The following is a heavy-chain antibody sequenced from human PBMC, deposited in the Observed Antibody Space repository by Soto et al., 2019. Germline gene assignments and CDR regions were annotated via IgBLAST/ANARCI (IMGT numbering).Heavy chain of an antibody. CDR2: FSAGGRA. Sequence: EVQLLESVGGLVQPGGSLRLSCEASGFSFSSYALSWVRQAPGKGLEWVSTFSAGGRAYYADSVKGRFTIAKDFSKNTLHLQTNSLRAEDTAVYYCAKESMPEHYGDTLFDHWGQGTRVTVSS. J-gene: IGHJ4*02. V-gene: IGHV3-23*01. D-gene: IGHD4-17*01. CDR1: GFSFSSYA. CDR3: AKESMPEHYGDTLFDH.